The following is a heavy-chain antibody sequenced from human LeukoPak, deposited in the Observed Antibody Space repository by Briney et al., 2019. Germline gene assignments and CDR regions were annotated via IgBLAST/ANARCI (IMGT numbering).Heavy chain of an antibody. CDR2: IYPGDSDT. J-gene: IGHJ4*02. D-gene: IGHD3-3*01. CDR3: ARHPRSYDGYIDY. CDR1: GYSFTSYW. Sequence: GESLKISCKGSGYSFTSYWIAWVRQMPGKGLEWIGIIYPGDSDTRYSPSFQGQVTISADKSISTAYLQWSSLKASDTAMYYCARHPRSYDGYIDYWGQGTLVTVSS. V-gene: IGHV5-51*01.